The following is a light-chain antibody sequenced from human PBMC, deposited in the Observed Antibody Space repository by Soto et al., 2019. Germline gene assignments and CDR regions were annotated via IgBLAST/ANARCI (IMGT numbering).Light chain of an antibody. V-gene: IGKV1-5*03. CDR2: KAS. CDR3: QQYNNWPPIT. Sequence: DIQVTPSPSTLSSSVGDGVTITCPASQTISSWLAWYQQKPGKAPKLLIYKASTLKSGVPSRFSGSGSGTEFTLTITSLQPDDCAVYYCQQYNNWPPITFGQGTRLEI. CDR1: QTISSW. J-gene: IGKJ5*01.